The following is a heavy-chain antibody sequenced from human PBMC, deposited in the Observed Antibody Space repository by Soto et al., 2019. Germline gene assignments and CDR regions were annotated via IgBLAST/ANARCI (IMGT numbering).Heavy chain of an antibody. Sequence: QVQLVQSGAEVKKPGASVKVSCKASGYXXTXXXXXXXXXXXXXXXXWXVWISSYNGNTNYAQKLQCRVTMTTDTSTSTAYMELRSXRSXDTXVXYCARGTEARKYNWFDPWGQGTLVTVSS. J-gene: IGHJ5*02. D-gene: IGHD1-1*01. CDR3: ARGTEARKYNWFDP. CDR2: ISSYNGNT. CDR1: GYXXTXXX. V-gene: IGHV1-18*01.